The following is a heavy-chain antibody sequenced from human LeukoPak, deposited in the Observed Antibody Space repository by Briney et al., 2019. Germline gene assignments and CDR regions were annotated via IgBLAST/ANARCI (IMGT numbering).Heavy chain of an antibody. Sequence: YPGGSLRLSCAASGFTFSSYSMNWVRQAPGKGLEWVSYISSSSSTIYYADSVKGRFTISRDNSKNTLYLQMNSLRPEDTAVYYCAKELKPMIVVADLFDYWGQGTLVTVSS. CDR3: AKELKPMIVVADLFDY. CDR2: ISSSSSTI. J-gene: IGHJ4*02. CDR1: GFTFSSYS. D-gene: IGHD3-22*01. V-gene: IGHV3-48*01.